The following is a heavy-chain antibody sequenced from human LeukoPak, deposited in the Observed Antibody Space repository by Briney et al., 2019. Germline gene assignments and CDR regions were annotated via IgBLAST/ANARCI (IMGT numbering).Heavy chain of an antibody. J-gene: IGHJ4*02. CDR1: GYSFTSYW. CDR2: IYPGDSDT. Sequence: GESLKISCKGSGYSFTSYWIGWVRQMPGKGLEWMGIIYPGDSDTRYSPSFQGQVTISADKSISTAYLQWSSLKASDTAMYYCARLVSETAAGRTHYFDYRGQGTLVTVSS. D-gene: IGHD6-13*01. V-gene: IGHV5-51*01. CDR3: ARLVSETAAGRTHYFDY.